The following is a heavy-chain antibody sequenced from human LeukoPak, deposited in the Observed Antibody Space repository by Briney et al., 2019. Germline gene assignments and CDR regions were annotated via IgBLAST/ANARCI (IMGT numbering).Heavy chain of an antibody. V-gene: IGHV3-53*01. J-gene: IGHJ4*02. CDR3: ARTIAMTGIDYFDQ. CDR2: MYSDGSA. D-gene: IGHD6-19*01. CDR1: GFTVSSNY. Sequence: PGGSLRLSCAASGFTVSSNYMGWVRQAPGKGLEWVSVMYSDGSAYYADSVKGRFTISRDNSKNRLFLQMNSLRAEDTAVYFCARTIAMTGIDYFDQWGQGTLVTVS.